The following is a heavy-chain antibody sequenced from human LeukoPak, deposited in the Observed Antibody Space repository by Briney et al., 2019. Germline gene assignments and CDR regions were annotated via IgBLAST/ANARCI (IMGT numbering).Heavy chain of an antibody. CDR2: ISYDGSNK. D-gene: IGHD6-6*01. V-gene: IGHV3-30-3*01. Sequence: GRSLRLSCAASGFTFSSYAMHWVRQAPGKGLEWVAVISYDGSNKYYADSVKGRFTISRDNSKNTLYLQTNSLRAEDTAVYYCARDRRVWYSSSSGGYFDYWGQGTLVTVSS. CDR1: GFTFSSYA. J-gene: IGHJ4*02. CDR3: ARDRRVWYSSSSGGYFDY.